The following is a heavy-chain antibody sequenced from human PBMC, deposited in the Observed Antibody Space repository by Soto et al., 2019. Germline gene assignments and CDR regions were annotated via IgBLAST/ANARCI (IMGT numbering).Heavy chain of an antibody. D-gene: IGHD6-13*01. CDR3: ARVRRGYTLGMDV. CDR1: GYTFTSYY. Sequence: GASVKVSCKASGYTFTSYYMHWVRQAPGQGLEWMGIINPSGGSTSYAQKFQGRVTMTRDTSTSTVYMELSSLRSEDTAVYYRARVRRGYTLGMDVWGQGTTVPVSS. J-gene: IGHJ6*02. CDR2: INPSGGST. V-gene: IGHV1-46*01.